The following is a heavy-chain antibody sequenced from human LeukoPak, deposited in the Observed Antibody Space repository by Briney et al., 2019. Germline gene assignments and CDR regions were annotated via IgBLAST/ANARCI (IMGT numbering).Heavy chain of an antibody. CDR1: GGTFSSYA. CDR2: IIPIFGTA. J-gene: IGHJ6*02. CDR3: VRAEGCSGGSCYGSLEMDV. Sequence: SVKVSCKASGGTFSSYAISWVRQAPGQGLEWMGGIIPIFGTANYAQKFQGRVTITADESTSTAYMEQSSLRSEDTAVYYCVRAEGCSGGSCYGSLEMDVWGQGTTVTVSS. D-gene: IGHD2-15*01. V-gene: IGHV1-69*13.